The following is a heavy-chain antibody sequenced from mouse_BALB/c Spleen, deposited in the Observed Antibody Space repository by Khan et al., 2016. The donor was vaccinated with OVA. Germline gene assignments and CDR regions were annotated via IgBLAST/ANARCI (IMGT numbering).Heavy chain of an antibody. CDR2: VNPNTDNI. CDR1: GYSFTLYY. CDR3: ARDDDCFAS. V-gene: IGHV1-26*01. Sequence: EVQLQQSGPDLVKPRASVKISCKASGYSFTLYYMSWVKQSHGKSLEWIGRVNPNTDNINYNQEFKGKATLTLDKSSNTAYMEIRSLTYRASAVYFCARDDDCFASWGQGTLVTVSA. J-gene: IGHJ3*01.